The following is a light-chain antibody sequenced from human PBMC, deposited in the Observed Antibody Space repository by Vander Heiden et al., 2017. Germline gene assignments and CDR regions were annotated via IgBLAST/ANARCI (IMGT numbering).Light chain of an antibody. V-gene: IGLV1-40*01. CDR1: SSNIGTGYD. Sequence: QSVLTQPPSVSGAPGQSVTLSCPGGSSNIGTGYDVSWYQQLPGKAPKLLIFQNDRRPSGVPDRVSGSRSATSASLAITGLQAEDEADYYCQSYDRSLNAWVFGGGTRLTVL. CDR3: QSYDRSLNAWV. J-gene: IGLJ3*02. CDR2: QND.